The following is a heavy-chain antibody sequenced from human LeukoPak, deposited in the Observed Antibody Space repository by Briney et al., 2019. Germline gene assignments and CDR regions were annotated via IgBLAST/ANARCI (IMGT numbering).Heavy chain of an antibody. D-gene: IGHD3-10*01. CDR1: GYSFGNRW. V-gene: IGHV5-51*01. J-gene: IGHJ6*02. CDR3: ARGAYGSGSSYNYYGMDV. CDR2: IYPDDSDT. Sequence: GESLKISCKGSGYSFGNRWIGWVRPMPGKGLEWMGIIYPDDSDTIYSPSFEGQVTISADTSISTSYLQRSSLKASDTAMYYCARGAYGSGSSYNYYGMDVWGQGTTVTVSS.